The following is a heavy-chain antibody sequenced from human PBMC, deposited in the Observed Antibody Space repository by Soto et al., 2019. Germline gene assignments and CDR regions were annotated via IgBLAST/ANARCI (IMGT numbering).Heavy chain of an antibody. CDR3: ASTSWFDNSGSAY. D-gene: IGHD3-22*01. CDR1: GDSISNDNYY. J-gene: IGHJ4*02. V-gene: IGHV4-30-4*01. CDR2: IYYSGST. Sequence: PSETVSLTCTVPGDSISNDNYYWSWIRQPPGKGLEWIGYIYYSGSTHYNPSLMSRLTISIDTSKNQFSLKLNSVTAADTAVYYCASTSWFDNSGSAYWGQGILVTVSS.